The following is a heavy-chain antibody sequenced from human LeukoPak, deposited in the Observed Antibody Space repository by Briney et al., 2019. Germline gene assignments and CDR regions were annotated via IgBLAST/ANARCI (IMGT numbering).Heavy chain of an antibody. Sequence: GGSLRLSCAAFGFTFSDYYMSWIRQAPGKGLEWVSYISKSGSDTDFADSVKGRFTISRDNSKNTLYLQMNSLRAEDTAVYYCAKAGTVATIRSWFDPWGQGTLVTVSS. V-gene: IGHV3-11*05. CDR3: AKAGTVATIRSWFDP. D-gene: IGHD5-12*01. CDR2: ISKSGSDT. CDR1: GFTFSDYY. J-gene: IGHJ5*02.